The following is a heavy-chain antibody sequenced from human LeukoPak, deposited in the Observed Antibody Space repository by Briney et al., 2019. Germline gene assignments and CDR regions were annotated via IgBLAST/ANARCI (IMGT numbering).Heavy chain of an antibody. CDR1: GYTFTGYN. CDR2: INPNSGGT. Sequence: GASVKVSCKASGYTFTGYNMQWLRQAPGPGLEWMGWINPNSGGTNYAQKFQGRVAMTRDTSISTAYMELSRLRSDDTAVYYCARDGHFDYWGQGTLVTVSS. CDR3: ARDGHFDY. V-gene: IGHV1-2*02. J-gene: IGHJ4*02.